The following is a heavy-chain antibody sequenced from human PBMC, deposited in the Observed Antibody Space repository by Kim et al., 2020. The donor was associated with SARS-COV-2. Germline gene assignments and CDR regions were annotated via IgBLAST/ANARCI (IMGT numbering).Heavy chain of an antibody. CDR2: IYYSGST. J-gene: IGHJ6*02. D-gene: IGHD1-26*01. Sequence: SETLSLTCTVSGGSISSYYWSWIRQPPGKGLEWIGYIYYSGSTNYNPSLKSRVTISVDTSKNQFSLKLSSVTAADTAVYYCAREARLGALRQGHGMDVWGQGTTVTVSS. CDR3: AREARLGALRQGHGMDV. CDR1: GGSISSYY. V-gene: IGHV4-59*13.